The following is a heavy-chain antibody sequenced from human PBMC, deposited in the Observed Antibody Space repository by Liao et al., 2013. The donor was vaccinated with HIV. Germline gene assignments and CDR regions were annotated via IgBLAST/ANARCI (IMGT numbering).Heavy chain of an antibody. Sequence: QVQLQQWGAGLLKPSETLSLTCAVYGGSFSDYYWSWIXQSPGKGLEWIGEIDHSGSSNYNPSLKSRVTISVDTSKNQFSLRLSSVTAADTAVYYCARGRGTSAFDIWGQGTMVTVSS. V-gene: IGHV4-34*01. CDR2: IDHSGSS. J-gene: IGHJ3*02. CDR1: GGSFSDYY. CDR3: ARGRGTSAFDI. D-gene: IGHD1-1*01.